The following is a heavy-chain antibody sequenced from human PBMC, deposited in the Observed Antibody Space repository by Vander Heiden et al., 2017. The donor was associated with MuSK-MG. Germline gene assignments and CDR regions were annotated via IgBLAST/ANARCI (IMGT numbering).Heavy chain of an antibody. CDR2: VTGGGDKT. J-gene: IGHJ4*02. CDR1: GFTFGSYA. CDR3: AKDHLPRYGYLNFDY. D-gene: IGHD5-18*01. Sequence: EVQLLESGGGVVRPGRSLRLSCAASGFTFGSYAMHWVRPAPGTGLGLVSDVTGGGDKTYYAESVTGRFTMSRANYKCTLYLHMNSLSAEATAIYVCAKDHLPRYGYLNFDYWGQGILVTVSS. V-gene: IGHV3-23*01.